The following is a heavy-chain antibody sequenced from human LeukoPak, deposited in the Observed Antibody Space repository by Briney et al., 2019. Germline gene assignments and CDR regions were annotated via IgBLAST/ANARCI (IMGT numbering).Heavy chain of an antibody. J-gene: IGHJ3*02. CDR2: INPNSGGT. CDR1: GYTFTGYY. V-gene: IGHV1-2*02. D-gene: IGHD3-16*01. Sequence: GASVKVSRKASGYTFTGYYMHWVRQAPGQGLEWMGWINPNSGGTNYAQKFQGRVTMTRDTSISTAYMELSRLRSDDTAVYYCARAHGGIGAFDIWGQGTMVTVSS. CDR3: ARAHGGIGAFDI.